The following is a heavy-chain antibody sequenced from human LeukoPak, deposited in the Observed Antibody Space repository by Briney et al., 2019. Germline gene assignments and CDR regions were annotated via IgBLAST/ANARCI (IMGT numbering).Heavy chain of an antibody. V-gene: IGHV3-74*01. CDR1: GFTFSSYW. J-gene: IGHJ4*02. CDR2: IYSDGSGT. CDR3: ARTPDFDY. Sequence: GGSLRLSCAASGFTFSSYWMHWVRHAPGKGLVWVSRIYSDGSGTTYAESVKGRFTISRDNAKNTLFLQMNSLTAEDTAVYYCARTPDFDYWGQGTLVTVSS.